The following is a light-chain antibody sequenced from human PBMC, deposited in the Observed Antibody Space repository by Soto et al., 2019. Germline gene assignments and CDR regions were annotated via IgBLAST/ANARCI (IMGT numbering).Light chain of an antibody. CDR1: KSVSSSY. Sequence: EIVWPQSPGTLCLSPGEIATFSCRARKSVSSSYLAWYQQKPGQAPKLLIYGASSRASGIPDRFSGSGSGTDLTLTISRLEPEDFAVYYCQQYGSSPYVAFGQGTKVDIK. V-gene: IGKV3-20*01. CDR3: QQYGSSPYVA. J-gene: IGKJ1*01. CDR2: GAS.